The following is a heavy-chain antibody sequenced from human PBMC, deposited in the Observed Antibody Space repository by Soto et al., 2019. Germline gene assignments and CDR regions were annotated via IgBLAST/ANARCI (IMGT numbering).Heavy chain of an antibody. CDR3: AREGPTADY. Sequence: QVQLVQSGAEVKKPGASVKVSCKASGYTFTNYHISWVRQATGQGLECMGWISAYNGNTNYAQKPKGSATMTTDTSTSTAYMELRSLRSDDTAVYYCAREGPTADYWGQGTLVTVSS. CDR2: ISAYNGNT. J-gene: IGHJ4*02. V-gene: IGHV1-18*01. CDR1: GYTFTNYH.